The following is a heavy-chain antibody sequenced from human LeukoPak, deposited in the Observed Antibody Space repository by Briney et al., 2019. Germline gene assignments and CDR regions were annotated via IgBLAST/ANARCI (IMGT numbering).Heavy chain of an antibody. CDR2: ISSSDTYT. CDR1: GFTFSDYY. V-gene: IGHV3-11*06. D-gene: IGHD3-22*01. J-gene: IGHJ4*02. Sequence: GGSLRLSCAASGFTFSDYYMSWIRQAPGKGLEWVSYISSSDTYTNYADSVKGRFTISRDNAKNSLYLQMNSLRAEDTAVYYCAKGDYYDLDYWGQGTLVTVSS. CDR3: AKGDYYDLDY.